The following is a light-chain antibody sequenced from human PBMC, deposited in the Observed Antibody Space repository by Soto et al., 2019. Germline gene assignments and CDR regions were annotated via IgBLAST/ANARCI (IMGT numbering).Light chain of an antibody. V-gene: IGKV3-15*01. CDR2: GAS. Sequence: EIVMTQSPATLSVSPGERVTLSCRASQSVSSYLAWYQQKPGQAPRLLIYGASTGATGIPARFSGSGSGREFILTIRSLQSEDFAVYYCEQYSKWPLTFGGGTKVDI. CDR1: QSVSSY. CDR3: EQYSKWPLT. J-gene: IGKJ4*01.